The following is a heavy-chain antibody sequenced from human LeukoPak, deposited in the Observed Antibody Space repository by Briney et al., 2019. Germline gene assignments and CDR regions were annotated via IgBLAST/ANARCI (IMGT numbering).Heavy chain of an antibody. CDR3: ARAVYGSYV. CDR1: GFTFSSYW. J-gene: IGHJ4*02. V-gene: IGHV3-74*01. D-gene: IGHD1-26*01. CDR2: INSDGSST. Sequence: GGSLRLSCAASGFTFSSYWMPWVRQAPGKGLVWVSRINSDGSSTSYADSVKGRFTISRDNAKNTLYLQMNSLRVEDTAVFYCARAVYGSYVWGQGTLVTVSS.